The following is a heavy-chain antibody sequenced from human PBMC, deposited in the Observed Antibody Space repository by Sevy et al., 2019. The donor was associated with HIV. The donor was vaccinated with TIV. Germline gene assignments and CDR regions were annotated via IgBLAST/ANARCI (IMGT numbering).Heavy chain of an antibody. J-gene: IGHJ6*02. CDR1: GFTFINYG. CDR3: AREAQRLPLGELSRIPSARGGMDV. V-gene: IGHV3-33*07. D-gene: IGHD3-16*02. Sequence: GGSLRLSCAASGFTFINYGMYWVRQAPGKGLEWVAFVSSDESNKYYVESVKGRFTISRDNSKNTLYLQMNSLRPEDRAVYYCAREAQRLPLGELSRIPSARGGMDVWGQGTAVTVSS. CDR2: VSSDESNK.